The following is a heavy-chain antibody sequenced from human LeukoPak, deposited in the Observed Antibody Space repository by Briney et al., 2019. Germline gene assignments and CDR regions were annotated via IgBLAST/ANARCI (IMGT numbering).Heavy chain of an antibody. Sequence: WETLSLTSTVSGGSISSYYWSWIRQPPGKGLEWIGYIYYSGSTNYNPSLKSRVTISVDTSKNQFSLKLSSVTAADTAVYYCARGGSLIVTDFQHWGQGTLVTVSS. V-gene: IGHV4-59*08. CDR3: ARGGSLIVTDFQH. D-gene: IGHD3-22*01. J-gene: IGHJ1*01. CDR2: IYYSGST. CDR1: GGSISSYY.